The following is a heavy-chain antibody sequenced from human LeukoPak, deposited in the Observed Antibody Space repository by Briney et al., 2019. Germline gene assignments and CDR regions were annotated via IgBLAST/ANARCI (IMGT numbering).Heavy chain of an antibody. V-gene: IGHV4-4*02. Sequence: PSETLSLTCTVSLDSITSNFWSWVRQPPGKGLEWIGEIHRSGSPNYNPSLQSRVTISIDRSRNQIVLELSSVTAADTAVYYCAREILGGFNPGAYWGQGTLVTVSS. J-gene: IGHJ4*02. CDR3: AREILGGFNPGAY. CDR2: IHRSGSP. CDR1: LDSITSNF. D-gene: IGHD1-14*01.